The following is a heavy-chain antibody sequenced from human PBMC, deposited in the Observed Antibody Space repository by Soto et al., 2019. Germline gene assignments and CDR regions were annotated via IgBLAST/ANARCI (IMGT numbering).Heavy chain of an antibody. CDR1: GFTFSKLA. Sequence: VQLLESGGTSVRPGGSLRLSCAASGFTFSKLAMSGFRQAPGKGRGGASTISGTADITFNADSVKGRFTTSRDNSKNTLFVQMDSLRVEDTAVYYCAKDIAAGQGYRIFDSWGQGTLVTVSS. CDR2: ISGTADIT. V-gene: IGHV3-23*01. D-gene: IGHD5-18*01. J-gene: IGHJ4*02. CDR3: AKDIAAGQGYRIFDS.